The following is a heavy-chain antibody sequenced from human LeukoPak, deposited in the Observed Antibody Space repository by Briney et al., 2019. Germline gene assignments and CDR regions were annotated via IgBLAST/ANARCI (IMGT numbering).Heavy chain of an antibody. CDR1: GASISSSDSY. Sequence: SETLSLTCTVSGASISSSDSYWTWIRQPPGKGLEWIGSIYRSGSTSYNPSLKSRVTVSEDTSKNQFSLKLSSVAAADTAVYYCARGFYGSGSYSSPGFHAFDVWGQGTMVTVSS. CDR3: ARGFYGSGSYSSPGFHAFDV. CDR2: IYRSGST. J-gene: IGHJ3*01. D-gene: IGHD3-10*01. V-gene: IGHV4-39*07.